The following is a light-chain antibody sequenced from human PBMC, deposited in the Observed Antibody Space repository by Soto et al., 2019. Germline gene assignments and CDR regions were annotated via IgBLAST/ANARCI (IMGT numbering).Light chain of an antibody. J-gene: IGLJ1*01. CDR1: SSDVGGYIY. V-gene: IGLV2-11*01. Sequence: QSALTQPRSVSGSPGQSVTISCTGTSSDVGGYIYVSWYQQYPAKAPKVMIYDVSRRPSGVPDRFSGSKSGNTASLTISGLQAEDEAVYYCCSYVGTDTYSFGTGTKLTVL. CDR2: DVS. CDR3: CSYVGTDTYS.